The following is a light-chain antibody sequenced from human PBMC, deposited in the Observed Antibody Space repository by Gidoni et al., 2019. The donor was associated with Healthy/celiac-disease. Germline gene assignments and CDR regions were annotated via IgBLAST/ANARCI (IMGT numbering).Light chain of an antibody. CDR3: QQYNSYPRWT. Sequence: DIQMTQSPSTLSASVGDRVTITCRASQSISSWLAWYQQKPGKAPKLLIYKASSLESGVPSRFSGSGSGTEFTLTISSLQPDDFATYYCQQYNSYPRWTFXXXTKVEIK. CDR2: KAS. J-gene: IGKJ1*01. V-gene: IGKV1-5*03. CDR1: QSISSW.